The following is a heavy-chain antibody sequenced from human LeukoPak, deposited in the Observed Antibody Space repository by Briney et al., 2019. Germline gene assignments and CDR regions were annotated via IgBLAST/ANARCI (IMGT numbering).Heavy chain of an antibody. J-gene: IGHJ4*02. CDR1: GYTFTSYG. CDR3: ARACALDETSCLRWFGELLSSVPFDY. D-gene: IGHD3-10*01. CDR2: ISAYNGNT. Sequence: GASVKVSCKASGYTFTSYGISWVRQAPGQGLEWMGWISAYNGNTNYAQKLQGRVTMTTDTSTSTAYMELRSLRSDDTAVYYCARACALDETSCLRWFGELLSSVPFDYWGQGTLVTVSS. V-gene: IGHV1-18*01.